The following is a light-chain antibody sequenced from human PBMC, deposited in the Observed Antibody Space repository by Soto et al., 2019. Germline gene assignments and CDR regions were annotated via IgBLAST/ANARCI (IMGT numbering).Light chain of an antibody. J-gene: IGKJ1*01. V-gene: IGKV3-11*01. CDR1: QSVSSY. CDR2: DAS. CDR3: QQRSNWLGT. Sequence: EIVFTQSPATLSLSPGERATLSCTASQSVSSYLAWYQQKPGQAPRLLIYDASNRATGIPARLSGSGSGTDFTLTISSLEHEDFAVYYCQQRSNWLGTFGQGTQVDIK.